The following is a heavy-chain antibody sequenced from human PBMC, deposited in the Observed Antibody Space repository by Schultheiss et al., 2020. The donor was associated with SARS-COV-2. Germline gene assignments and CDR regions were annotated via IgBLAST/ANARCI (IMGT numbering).Heavy chain of an antibody. CDR1: GFTFSGSA. CDR3: ARVSASHRVAGTKPDY. V-gene: IGHV3-23*01. J-gene: IGHJ4*02. D-gene: IGHD6-19*01. Sequence: GGSLRLSCAASGFTFSGSAMHWVRQAPGKGLEWVSAISGSGGSTYYADSVKGRFTISRDNAKNSLYLQMNSLRAEDTAVYYCARVSASHRVAGTKPDYWGQGTLVTVSS. CDR2: ISGSGGST.